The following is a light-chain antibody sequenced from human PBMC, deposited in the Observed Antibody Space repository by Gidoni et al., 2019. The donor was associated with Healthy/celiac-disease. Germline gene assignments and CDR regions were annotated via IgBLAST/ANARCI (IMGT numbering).Light chain of an antibody. J-gene: IGKJ3*01. CDR3: QQQRT. CDR1: QSVSSSY. Sequence: DSVLPHSPDTLSLSPAERATHSCRASQSVSSSYLAWYQQKPGQAPRLLIYGASSRATGIRDRFSGSGSGTDFTRTISRLVAEDFAVYYCQQQRTFGPGTKVDIK. V-gene: IGKV3-20*01. CDR2: GAS.